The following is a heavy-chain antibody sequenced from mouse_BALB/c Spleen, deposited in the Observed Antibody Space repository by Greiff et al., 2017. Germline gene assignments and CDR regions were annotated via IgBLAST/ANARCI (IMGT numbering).Heavy chain of an antibody. J-gene: IGHJ4*01. Sequence: QVQLKESGADLVKPGASVKMSCTASGFTFTSYWMHWVNQKPGQGLEWIGYINPSTGYTEYKQKFKDKATFTADKSSSTAYMQLSSLTSEDSAVYYCGRGYDRRDMDYWGQGTSVTVSS. V-gene: IGHV1-7*01. CDR2: INPSTGYT. CDR1: GFTFTSYW. CDR3: GRGYDRRDMDY. D-gene: IGHD3-1*01.